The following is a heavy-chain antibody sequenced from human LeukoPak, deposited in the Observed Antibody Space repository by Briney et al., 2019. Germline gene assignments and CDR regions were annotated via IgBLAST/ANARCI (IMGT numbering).Heavy chain of an antibody. V-gene: IGHV4-59*08. Sequence: SETLSLTCTVSGGSISSYYWSWIRQPPGKGLEWIGYIYYSGSTNYNPSLKSRVTISVDTSKNQFSLKLSSVTAADTAVYYCARLPSIAAAGLSHQGYYFDYWGQGTLVTVSS. J-gene: IGHJ4*02. CDR3: ARLPSIAAAGLSHQGYYFDY. CDR1: GGSISSYY. CDR2: IYYSGST. D-gene: IGHD6-13*01.